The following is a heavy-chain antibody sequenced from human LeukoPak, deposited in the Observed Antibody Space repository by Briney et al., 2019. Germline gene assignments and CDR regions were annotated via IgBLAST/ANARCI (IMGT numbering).Heavy chain of an antibody. Sequence: KPSETLSLTCTVSGYSIRSGYYWGWIRQPPRKGLEWIGSIYHSGITYYNPSLKSRVTISVDTSKNQFSLRLTSVSAADTAVYYCVRGPYGSGISNWFDPWGQGTPVIVSS. CDR1: GYSIRSGYY. CDR3: VRGPYGSGISNWFDP. J-gene: IGHJ5*02. CDR2: IYHSGIT. V-gene: IGHV4-38-2*02. D-gene: IGHD3-10*01.